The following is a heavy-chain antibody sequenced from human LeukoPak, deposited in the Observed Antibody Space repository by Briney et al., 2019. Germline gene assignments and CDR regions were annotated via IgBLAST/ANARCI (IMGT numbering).Heavy chain of an antibody. V-gene: IGHV3-48*03. CDR3: AGGSRGWFDP. CDR2: ISSSGRTI. CDR1: GFTFSNYE. J-gene: IGHJ5*02. Sequence: GGSLRLPCASSGFTFSNYEVNWVRQAPGKGLEWISYISSSGRTIYYANSVKGRFTISSDNGKNSVFLQMNRLTTEDTAIYYCAGGSRGWFDPWGLGTLVTVSS. D-gene: IGHD5-12*01.